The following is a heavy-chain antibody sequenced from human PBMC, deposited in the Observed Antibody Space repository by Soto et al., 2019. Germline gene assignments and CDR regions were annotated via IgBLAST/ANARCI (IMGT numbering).Heavy chain of an antibody. Sequence: GASVKVSFKASGYTFTSYGISWVRQVPGQGLEWMGWISAYSGNTNYAQKLQGRVTMTTDTSTSTAYMELRSLRSDDTAVYYCARDGIQLWSSRFGWFDPWGQGTLVTVSS. CDR2: ISAYSGNT. D-gene: IGHD5-18*01. CDR1: GYTFTSYG. V-gene: IGHV1-18*04. CDR3: ARDGIQLWSSRFGWFDP. J-gene: IGHJ5*02.